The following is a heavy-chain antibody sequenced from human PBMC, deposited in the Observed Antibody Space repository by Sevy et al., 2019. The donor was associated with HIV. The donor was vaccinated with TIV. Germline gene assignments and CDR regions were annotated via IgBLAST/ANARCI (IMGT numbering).Heavy chain of an antibody. CDR1: GFTFSNYA. CDR3: AKDTIVVVGEALDI. CDR2: ISGRDTGT. V-gene: IGHV3-23*01. D-gene: IGHD3-22*01. Sequence: GWSLRLSCAVSGFTFSNYAMSWVRQAPGKGLEWVSAISGRDTGTFYAESVKGRFTISRDNSKNTLYLQMNSLRAEDTAVYYCAKDTIVVVGEALDIWGRGTMVTVSS. J-gene: IGHJ3*02.